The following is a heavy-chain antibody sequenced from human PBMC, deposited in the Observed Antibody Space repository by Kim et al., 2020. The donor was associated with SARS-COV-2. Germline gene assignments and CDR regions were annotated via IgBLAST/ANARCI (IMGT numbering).Heavy chain of an antibody. J-gene: IGHJ4*02. CDR2: INTNTGNP. CDR3: ARDHSYSGYDPYPYDY. CDR1: GYTFTSYA. Sequence: ASVKVSCKASGYTFTSYAMNWVRQAPGQGLEWMGWINTNTGNPTYAQGFTGRFVFSLDTSVSTAYLHISSLKAEDTAVYYCARDHSYSGYDPYPYDYWGQGTLVTVSS. D-gene: IGHD5-12*01. V-gene: IGHV7-4-1*02.